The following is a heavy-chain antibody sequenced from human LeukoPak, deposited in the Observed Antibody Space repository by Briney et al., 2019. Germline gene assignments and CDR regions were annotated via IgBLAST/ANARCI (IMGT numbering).Heavy chain of an antibody. CDR1: GGSFSNYY. Sequence: SETLSLTCAVYGGSFSNYYWSWIRQPPGKGLEWIGEINHGGTTKYNPSLKSRVTISVDTSKKQFSLKLSSVTAADTAVYYCAREGLYYQAGFDPWGQGTLVTVSS. J-gene: IGHJ5*02. D-gene: IGHD3-10*01. CDR2: INHGGTT. V-gene: IGHV4-34*01. CDR3: AREGLYYQAGFDP.